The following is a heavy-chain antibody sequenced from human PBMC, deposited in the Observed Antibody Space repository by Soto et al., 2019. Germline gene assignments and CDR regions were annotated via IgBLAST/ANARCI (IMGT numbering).Heavy chain of an antibody. J-gene: IGHJ4*02. V-gene: IGHV3-30*14. D-gene: IGHD3-22*01. CDR3: AKADASGYNSLLFDY. CDR2: ISYDGST. Sequence: PGGSLRLSCAASGFTFSSYAMHWVRQAPGKGLEWVAVISYDGSTYYADSVKGRFTISRDNSKNTLYLQMNSLRAEDTAVYYCAKADASGYNSLLFDYWGQGTQVTAPQ. CDR1: GFTFSSYA.